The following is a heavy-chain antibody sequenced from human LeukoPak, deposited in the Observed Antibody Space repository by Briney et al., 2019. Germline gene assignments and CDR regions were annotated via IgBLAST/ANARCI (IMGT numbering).Heavy chain of an antibody. V-gene: IGHV4-34*01. CDR3: ARVKYYDYVWGSYRPSYYYYGMDV. J-gene: IGHJ6*02. CDR2: INHSGST. Sequence: PSETLPLTCAVYGGSFSGYYWSWIRQPPGKGLEWIGEINHSGSTNYNPSLKSRVTISVDTSKNQFPLKLSSVTAADTAVYYCARVKYYDYVWGSYRPSYYYYGMDVWGQGTTVTVSS. CDR1: GGSFSGYY. D-gene: IGHD3-16*02.